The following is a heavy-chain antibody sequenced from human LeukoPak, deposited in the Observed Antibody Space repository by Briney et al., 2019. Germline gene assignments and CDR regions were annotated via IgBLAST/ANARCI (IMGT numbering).Heavy chain of an antibody. CDR3: ARDWFHAIDY. CDR1: GFTFSNYA. Sequence: GGSLRLSCAASGFTFSNYAMSWVRQAPGKGLEWASTFSFNGVTTYYADSAKGRFTISRDNSKNTVYLQMNNLRAEDTAVYYCARDWFHAIDYWGQGTLVTVSS. V-gene: IGHV3-23*01. J-gene: IGHJ4*02. CDR2: FSFNGVTT. D-gene: IGHD2/OR15-2a*01.